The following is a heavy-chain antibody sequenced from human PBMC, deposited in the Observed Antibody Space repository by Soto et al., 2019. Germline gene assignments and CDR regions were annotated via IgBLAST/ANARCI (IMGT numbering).Heavy chain of an antibody. CDR2: INAANGDT. Sequence: ASVKVCCKASGFTFTNYGIHWVRHAHGQSPDWMGGINAANGDTKYSKKFQGRVTITTDTSTSTAYMELRSLRSDDTAVYYCARDHPFDYYGSGSYYNANGYYFDYWGQGTLVTVSS. V-gene: IGHV1-3*01. J-gene: IGHJ4*02. CDR1: GFTFTNYG. D-gene: IGHD3-10*01. CDR3: ARDHPFDYYGSGSYYNANGYYFDY.